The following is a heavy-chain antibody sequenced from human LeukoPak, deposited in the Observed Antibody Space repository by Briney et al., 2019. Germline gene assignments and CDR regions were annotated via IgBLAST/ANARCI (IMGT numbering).Heavy chain of an antibody. D-gene: IGHD2-21*02. V-gene: IGHV4-31*03. CDR2: ISHSGNT. CDR3: AKARDVCGGGCPEVANWFDP. J-gene: IGHJ5*02. CDR1: GATIGSRGYY. Sequence: SETLSLTCTVSGATIGSRGYYWTWIRQHPGKGLEWIGYISHSGNTYYNPSLKNRVIISLDTSNNHFSLRLNSVTAADTAVYYCAKARDVCGGGCPEVANWFDPWGRGTLVTVSS.